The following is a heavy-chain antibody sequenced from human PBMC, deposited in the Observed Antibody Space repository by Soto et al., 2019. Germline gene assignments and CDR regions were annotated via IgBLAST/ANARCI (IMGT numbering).Heavy chain of an antibody. CDR3: ARETGENWTYEAH. D-gene: IGHD1-7*01. CDR2: VTINGNT. Sequence: QVQQQASGPGLVKPSDTLSLTCRVSGAYISGFSWSWIRQPAGQGLEWIGRVTINGNTQKNPSFQSRVTMSIDTSRNHFSLNLQSATAADTALYYCARETGENWTYEAHWGPGTLVTVSS. CDR1: GAYISGFS. V-gene: IGHV4-4*07. J-gene: IGHJ1*01.